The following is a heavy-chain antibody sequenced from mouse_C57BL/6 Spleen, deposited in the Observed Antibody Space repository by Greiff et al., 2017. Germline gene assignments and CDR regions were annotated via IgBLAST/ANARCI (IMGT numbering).Heavy chain of an antibody. V-gene: IGHV1-69*01. CDR2: IDPSGSYT. CDR1: CYPFPPYW. D-gene: IGHD2-2*01. Sequence: QVQLQQPWAELVMPGASVKLSCKASCYPFPPYWMPWVKPRPGQGLEWIGEIDPSGSYTNYNQKFKGKSTLTVDKSSSTAYMQLSSLTSEDSAVYYCASTMVTGRGYFDVWGTGTTVTVSS. J-gene: IGHJ1*03. CDR3: ASTMVTGRGYFDV.